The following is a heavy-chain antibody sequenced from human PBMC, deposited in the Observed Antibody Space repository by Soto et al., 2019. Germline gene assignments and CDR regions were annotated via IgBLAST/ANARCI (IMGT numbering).Heavy chain of an antibody. CDR3: AGGGYAIGYYYYNGMAA. Sequence: QVQLQQWGAGLLKPSETLSLTCAVYGGSFSGYYWSWIRQPPGKGLEWIGEINHSGSTNYNPSPKSGATISEDPPKTRFPLKRSLGTAAATAVNYGAGGGYAIGYYYYNGMAAGAKGPRSPSP. J-gene: IGHJ6*02. V-gene: IGHV4-34*01. D-gene: IGHD2-8*01. CDR2: INHSGST. CDR1: GGSFSGYY.